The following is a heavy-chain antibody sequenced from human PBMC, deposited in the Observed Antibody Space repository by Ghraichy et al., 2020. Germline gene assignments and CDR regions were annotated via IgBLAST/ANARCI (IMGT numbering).Heavy chain of an antibody. CDR1: GYTFTGYY. D-gene: IGHD5-18*01. J-gene: IGHJ5*02. V-gene: IGHV1-2*06. CDR2: INPNSGGT. CDR3: ARERRVAAMDGSWFDP. Sequence: ASVKVSCKASGYTFTGYYIHWVRQAPGHGLEWMGRINPNSGGTNYAQKFQVRGTMTRDTSISTAYMELRRLRFDDTAVYYCARERRVAAMDGSWFDPWGQGTLVTVSS.